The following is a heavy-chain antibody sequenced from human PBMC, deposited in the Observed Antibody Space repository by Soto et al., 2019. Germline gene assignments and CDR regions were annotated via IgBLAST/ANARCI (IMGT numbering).Heavy chain of an antibody. D-gene: IGHD6-13*01. CDR3: AGDKSSWGIPDY. CDR2: ISYDGSNK. Sequence: QVQLVESGGGVVQPGRSLRLSCAASGFTFSSYAMHWVRQAPGKGLEWVAVISYDGSNKYYADSVKGRFTISRDNSKNTLYLQMISLRAEDTAVYYCAGDKSSWGIPDYWGQGTLVTVSS. J-gene: IGHJ4*02. CDR1: GFTFSSYA. V-gene: IGHV3-30-3*01.